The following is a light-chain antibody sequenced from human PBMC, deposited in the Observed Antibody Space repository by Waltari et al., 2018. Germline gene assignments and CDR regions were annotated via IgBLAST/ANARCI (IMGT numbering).Light chain of an antibody. Sequence: QSALTQPRPVSGSPGQSVTIPCPGTSRAVGGYNYVPWYHHHPGKAPKLIIYDVTKRPSGVPDRFSASKSDNTASLTISGLQAEDEADYYCCSYAGSITFWVFGGGTKLTVL. CDR1: SRAVGGYNY. CDR2: DVT. CDR3: CSYAGSITFWV. V-gene: IGLV2-11*01. J-gene: IGLJ3*02.